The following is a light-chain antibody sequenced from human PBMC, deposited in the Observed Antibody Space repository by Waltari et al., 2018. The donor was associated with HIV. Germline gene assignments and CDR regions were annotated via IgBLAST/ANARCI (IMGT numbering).Light chain of an antibody. Sequence: QSALTQPRSVSGSPGQSVTISCTGTSSDVGGYNYVSWYQQHPGKVPKLMIYDVSKRPSGVPDRFSCSKSGNTASLTISGLQAEDEADYYCCSYAGSSYVFGTGTKVTVL. CDR1: SSDVGGYNY. CDR2: DVS. V-gene: IGLV2-11*01. J-gene: IGLJ1*01. CDR3: CSYAGSSYV.